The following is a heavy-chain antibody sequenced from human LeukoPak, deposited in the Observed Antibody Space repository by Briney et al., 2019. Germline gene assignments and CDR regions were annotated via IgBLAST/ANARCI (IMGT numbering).Heavy chain of an antibody. D-gene: IGHD1-26*01. J-gene: IGHJ4*02. CDR2: MSYSAST. V-gene: IGHV4-59*08. CDR1: GGSIISYY. CDR3: ARHGGSFPFEY. Sequence: SETLSLTCTVSGGSIISYYGSWIRQPPGRGLEWIGYMSYSASTDYNPSLKSRVTISLDTSKNQFSLKLSSVTAADTAVYYCARHGGSFPFEYWGQGTLVTVSS.